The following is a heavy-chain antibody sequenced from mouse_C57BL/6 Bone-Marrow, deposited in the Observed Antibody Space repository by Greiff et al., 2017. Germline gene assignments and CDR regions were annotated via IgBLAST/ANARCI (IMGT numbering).Heavy chain of an antibody. Sequence: DVMLVESEGGLVQPGSSMKLSCTASGFTFSDYYMAWVRQVPEKGLEWVANINYDGSSTYYLDSLKSRFIISRDNAKNILYLQMSSLKSEDTATYYCARSEGYPIYFDYWGQGTTLTVSS. V-gene: IGHV5-16*01. CDR1: GFTFSDYY. J-gene: IGHJ2*01. CDR3: ARSEGYPIYFDY. D-gene: IGHD2-14*01. CDR2: INYDGSST.